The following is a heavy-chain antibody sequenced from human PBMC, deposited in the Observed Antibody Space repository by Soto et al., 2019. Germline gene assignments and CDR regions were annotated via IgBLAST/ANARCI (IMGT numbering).Heavy chain of an antibody. J-gene: IGHJ1*01. CDR3: VKDESINWYSGHFRH. V-gene: IGHV3-9*01. Sequence: EVQLVESGGGLVQPGRSLRLSCAASGFTFDDYAMNWVRQVPGKGLEWVSGINWNSGSIGYGDSVKGRFAISRDNAKNSLHLQMNSLRAEDTACYYCVKDESINWYSGHFRHWGQGTLVTVSS. D-gene: IGHD6-13*01. CDR2: INWNSGSI. CDR1: GFTFDDYA.